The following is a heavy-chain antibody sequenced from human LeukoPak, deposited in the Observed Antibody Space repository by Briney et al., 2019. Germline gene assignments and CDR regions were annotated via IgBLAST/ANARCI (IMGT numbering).Heavy chain of an antibody. CDR1: GGSFRGYY. CDR3: ASCYDILTGYPSAPPFDY. J-gene: IGHJ4*02. D-gene: IGHD3-9*01. CDR2: INHSGST. V-gene: IGHV4-34*01. Sequence: SEALSLTCAVYGGSFRGYYWSWIRQPPGKGLEWIGEINHSGSTNYNPSLKSRVTIPVDTSKNQFSLKLSSVTAADTAVYYCASCYDILTGYPSAPPFDYWGQGTLVTVSS.